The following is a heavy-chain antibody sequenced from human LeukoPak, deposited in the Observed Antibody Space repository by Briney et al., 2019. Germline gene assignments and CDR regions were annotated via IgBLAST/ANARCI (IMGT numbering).Heavy chain of an antibody. V-gene: IGHV4-61*02. CDR1: GGSISSGSYY. Sequence: SETLSLTCTVSGGSISSGSYYWSWIRQPAGKGLAWIGRIYTSGSTNYNPSLKSRVTISVDTSKNQFSLKLSSVTAADTAVYYCARWAIFGGWFDPWGQGTLVTVSS. CDR3: ARWAIFGGWFDP. D-gene: IGHD3-10*01. CDR2: IYTSGST. J-gene: IGHJ5*02.